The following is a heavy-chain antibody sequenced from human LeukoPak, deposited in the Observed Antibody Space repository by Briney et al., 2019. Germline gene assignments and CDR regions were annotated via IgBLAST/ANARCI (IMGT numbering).Heavy chain of an antibody. CDR1: GGSISSYY. D-gene: IGHD3-10*01. V-gene: IGHV4-59*01. J-gene: IGHJ4*02. Sequence: SETLSLTCTVSGGSISSYYWSWIRQPPGRGLEWIGYIHSSGSTNSNPSLKSRVTISEGTSKNQFSLRLTSVTAADTAVYYCATGSGNYYNRAFDYWGQGTLVTVSS. CDR3: ATGSGNYYNRAFDY. CDR2: IHSSGST.